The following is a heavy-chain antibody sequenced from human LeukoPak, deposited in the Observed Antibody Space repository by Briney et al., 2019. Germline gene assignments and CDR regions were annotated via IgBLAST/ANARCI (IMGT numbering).Heavy chain of an antibody. Sequence: GGSLRLSRATSVFSLSSYWMSWVRQAPGKGLEWVANIKQDGSDKNYVDSVKGRFTISRDNAKNSLYLQMNSLRAEDTAVYYCARAGFRWVDYWGQGTLVTVSS. D-gene: IGHD4-23*01. CDR1: VFSLSSYW. V-gene: IGHV3-7*01. J-gene: IGHJ4*02. CDR2: IKQDGSDK. CDR3: ARAGFRWVDY.